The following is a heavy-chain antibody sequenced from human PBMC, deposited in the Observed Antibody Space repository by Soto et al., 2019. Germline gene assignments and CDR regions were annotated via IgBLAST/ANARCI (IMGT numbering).Heavy chain of an antibody. CDR2: ISAYNGNT. D-gene: IGHD6-19*01. V-gene: IGHV1-18*01. Sequence: ASVKVSCKASGYTFTSYGISWVRQAPGQGLEWMGWISAYNGNTNYAQKLQGRVTMTTDTSTSTAYMELSSLRSEDTAVYYCAREGPYGMYSSGTPYYFDYWGRGTMVTVYS. CDR1: GYTFTSYG. CDR3: AREGPYGMYSSGTPYYFDY. J-gene: IGHJ4*02.